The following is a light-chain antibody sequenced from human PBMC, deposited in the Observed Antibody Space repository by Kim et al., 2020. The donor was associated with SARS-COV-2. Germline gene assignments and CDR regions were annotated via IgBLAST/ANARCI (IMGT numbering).Light chain of an antibody. CDR2: QDT. V-gene: IGLV3-1*01. Sequence: VHPGQTASITCSGDKLGDKFACWYQQKPGQSPVVVIYQDTKRPSGIPERFSGSNSGNTATLTISGTQAMDEADYYCQAWDSSTAVFGGGTQLTVL. CDR1: KLGDKF. CDR3: QAWDSSTAV. J-gene: IGLJ3*02.